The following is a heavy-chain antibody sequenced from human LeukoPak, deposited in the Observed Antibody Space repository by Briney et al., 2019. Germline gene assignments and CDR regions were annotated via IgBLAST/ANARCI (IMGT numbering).Heavy chain of an antibody. CDR1: GGSINNYY. D-gene: IGHD4-23*01. CDR2: IYTSGST. CDR3: AREPVVTLFSCWFDP. V-gene: IGHV4-4*07. J-gene: IGHJ5*02. Sequence: SETLSLTCTVSGGSINNYYWSWIRQPAGEGLEWIGRIYTSGSTNYNPSLKSRVTMSVDTSKNQFSLKLSSVTAADTAVYYCAREPVVTLFSCWFDPWGQGTLVTVSS.